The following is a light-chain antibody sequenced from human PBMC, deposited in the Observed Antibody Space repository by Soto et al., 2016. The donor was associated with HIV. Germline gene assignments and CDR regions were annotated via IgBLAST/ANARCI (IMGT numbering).Light chain of an antibody. CDR2: QDT. Sequence: SAELTQPPSVSVPPGQTASIPCSGDNLGSKYVYWYQQKPGQSPVLVMYQDTKRPSGIPERFSGSNYGNTATLTIGGTQAMDEADYYCQAGDSTTVMFGGGTKLTVL. CDR1: NLGSKY. CDR3: QAGDSTTVM. J-gene: IGLJ3*02. V-gene: IGLV3-1*01.